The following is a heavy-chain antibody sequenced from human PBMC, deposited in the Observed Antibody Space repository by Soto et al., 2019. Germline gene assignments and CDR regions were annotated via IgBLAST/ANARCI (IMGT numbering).Heavy chain of an antibody. Sequence: SETLSLTCTVSGGSISSYYWSWIRQPPGKGLEWIGYIYYSGSTNYNPSLKSRVTISVDTSKNQFSLKLSSVTAADTAVYYCAVYCSSTSCYGFDYWGQGTLVTVSS. D-gene: IGHD2-2*01. CDR3: AVYCSSTSCYGFDY. CDR1: GGSISSYY. CDR2: IYYSGST. V-gene: IGHV4-59*01. J-gene: IGHJ4*02.